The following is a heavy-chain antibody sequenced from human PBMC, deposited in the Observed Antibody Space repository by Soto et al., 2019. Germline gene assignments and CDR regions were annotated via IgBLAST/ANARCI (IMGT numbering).Heavy chain of an antibody. CDR1: GGSISSSSYY. CDR3: ARHGTKHYGSGRPNWFDP. V-gene: IGHV4-39*01. CDR2: IYYSGST. D-gene: IGHD3-10*01. J-gene: IGHJ5*02. Sequence: SETLSLTCTVSGGSISSSSYYWGWIRQPPGKGLEWIGSIYYSGSTYYNPSLKSRVTISVDTSKNQFSLKLSSVTAADTAVYYCARHGTKHYGSGRPNWFDPWGQGTLVTVSS.